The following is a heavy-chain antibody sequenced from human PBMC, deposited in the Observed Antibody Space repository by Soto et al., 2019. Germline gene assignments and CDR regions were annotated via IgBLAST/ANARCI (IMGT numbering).Heavy chain of an antibody. V-gene: IGHV4-39*01. D-gene: IGHD2-15*01. CDR3: ARHGAVVAASFDY. J-gene: IGHJ4*02. CDR2: IYYSGST. CDR1: GGSISSSSYY. Sequence: QLQLQESGPGLVKPSETLSLTCTVSGGSISSSSYYWGWIRQPPGKGLEWIGSIYYSGSTYYNPSLKSRVTISVDTSKNQFSLKLSSVTAADTAVYYCARHGAVVAASFDYWGQGTLVTVSS.